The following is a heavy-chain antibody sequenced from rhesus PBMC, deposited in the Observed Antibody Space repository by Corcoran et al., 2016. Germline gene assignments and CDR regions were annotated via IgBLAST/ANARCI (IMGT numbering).Heavy chain of an antibody. CDR2: IYGSGAST. J-gene: IGHJ4*01. D-gene: IGHD2-39*02. CDR1: GGSISDSYY. Sequence: QVQLQESGPGLVKPSETLSLTCTVSGGSISDSYYWSWIRQPPGKGLVWMGRIYGSGASTTHNPPLKCRVTISRDTSKNQFSLKLSSVTAADTSVYYCARDPYCSGGVCYTDYWGQGVLVTVSS. CDR3: ARDPYCSGGVCYTDY. V-gene: IGHV4-147*01.